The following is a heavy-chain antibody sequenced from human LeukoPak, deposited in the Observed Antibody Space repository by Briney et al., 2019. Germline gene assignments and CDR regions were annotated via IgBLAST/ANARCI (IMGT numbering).Heavy chain of an antibody. CDR3: ARDRGWRQIDY. CDR2: ISSSSSYT. D-gene: IGHD5-18*01. V-gene: IGHV3-11*06. CDR1: GLTFNDYY. Sequence: GGSLRLSCVASGLTFNDYYMSWIRQAPGKGQEWVSYISSSSSYTKYADSVKGRFTISRDNAKNSLFLQMNSLRADDTAVYYCARDRGWRQIDYWGQGTLVTVSS. J-gene: IGHJ4*02.